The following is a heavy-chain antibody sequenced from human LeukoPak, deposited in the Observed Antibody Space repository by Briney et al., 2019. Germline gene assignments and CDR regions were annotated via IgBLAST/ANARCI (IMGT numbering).Heavy chain of an antibody. Sequence: GGPLRLSCAASGFTFSSYEMNWVRQAPGKGLEWVSYISSSGSTIYYADSVKGRFTISRDNAKNSLYLQMNSLRAEDTAVYYCAELGITMIGGVWGKGTTVTVSS. V-gene: IGHV3-48*03. CDR2: ISSSGSTI. CDR1: GFTFSSYE. D-gene: IGHD3-10*02. CDR3: AELGITMIGGV. J-gene: IGHJ6*04.